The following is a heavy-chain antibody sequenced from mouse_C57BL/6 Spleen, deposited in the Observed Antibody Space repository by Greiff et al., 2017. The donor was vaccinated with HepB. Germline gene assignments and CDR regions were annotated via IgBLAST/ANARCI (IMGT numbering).Heavy chain of an antibody. D-gene: IGHD3-3*01. CDR1: GYTFTSYW. CDR2: IDPSDSET. V-gene: IGHV1-52*01. CDR3: ASGGRDDV. Sequence: QVHVKQPGAELVRPGSSVKLSCKASGYTFTSYWMHWVKQRPIQGLEWIGNIDPSDSETHYNQKFKDKATLTVDKSSSTAYMQLSSLTSEDSAVYYCASGGRDDVWGTGTTVTVSS. J-gene: IGHJ1*03.